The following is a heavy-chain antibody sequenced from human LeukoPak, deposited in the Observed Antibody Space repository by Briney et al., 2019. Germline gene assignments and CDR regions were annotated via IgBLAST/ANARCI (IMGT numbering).Heavy chain of an antibody. Sequence: APVKVSCKASGYTFTSYYMHWVRQAPGQGLEWRGIINPSGGSTSYAQKFQGRVTMTRDMSTSTVYMELSSLRSEDTAVYYCARANSGGDCYPVPFDYWGQGTLVTVSS. V-gene: IGHV1-46*01. CDR1: GYTFTSYY. CDR3: ARANSGGDCYPVPFDY. CDR2: INPSGGST. D-gene: IGHD2-21*02. J-gene: IGHJ4*02.